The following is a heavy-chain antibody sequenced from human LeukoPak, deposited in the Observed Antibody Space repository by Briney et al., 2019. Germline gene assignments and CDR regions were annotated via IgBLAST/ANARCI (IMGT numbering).Heavy chain of an antibody. D-gene: IGHD5-18*01. Sequence: GGSLRLSCAASGFTFSSYEMNWVRQAPGKGPEWVSYISSSGSTIYYADSVKGRFTISRDNAKNSLYLQMNSLRAEDTAVYYCARGSLWSQKFDAFDIWGQGTMVTVSS. CDR2: ISSSGSTI. CDR1: GFTFSSYE. V-gene: IGHV3-48*03. J-gene: IGHJ3*02. CDR3: ARGSLWSQKFDAFDI.